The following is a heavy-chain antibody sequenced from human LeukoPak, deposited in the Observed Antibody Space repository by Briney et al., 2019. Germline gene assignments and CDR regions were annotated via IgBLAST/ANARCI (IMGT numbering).Heavy chain of an antibody. CDR2: ISSGSSSI. CDR1: EFTFSSYN. V-gene: IGHV3-48*02. D-gene: IGHD3-10*01. CDR3: ARGLFGELLWGRYGMDV. Sequence: GGSLRLSCAASEFTFSSYNMNWVRQAPGKGLQWVSYISSGSSSIYYADSVKGRFTISRDNAKNSLYLQMDSLRDEDTAAYYCARGLFGELLWGRYGMDVWGQGTTVTVSS. J-gene: IGHJ6*02.